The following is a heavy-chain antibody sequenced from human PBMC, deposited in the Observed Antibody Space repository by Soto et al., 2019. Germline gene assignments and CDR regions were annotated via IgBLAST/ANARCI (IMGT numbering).Heavy chain of an antibody. J-gene: IGHJ6*02. CDR2: VWYDGSSK. V-gene: IGHV3-33*01. CDR3: PRQIDSQYDGMDV. CDR1: GFTFSNFG. D-gene: IGHD2-21*01. Sequence: GGSLRLSCEASGFTFSNFGMNWVRQAPGKGLEWVARVWYDGSSKYYVDSVKGRFTISRDNSKETVYLQMNSLRDEDTGVYYCPRQIDSQYDGMDVWGHGTKVNVYS.